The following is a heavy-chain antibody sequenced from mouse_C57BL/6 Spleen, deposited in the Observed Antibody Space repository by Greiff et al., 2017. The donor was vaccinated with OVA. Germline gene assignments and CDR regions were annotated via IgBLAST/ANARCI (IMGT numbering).Heavy chain of an antibody. Sequence: VKLQQPGAELVKPGASVTMSCKASGYTFTSYWITWVKQRPGQGLEWIGDLYPGSGSTNYNEKFKGKDTLTAEKSSSTAYMQLSSLTSEDSAVYFCARGQLRPSFFDYWGQGTTLTVSS. CDR2: LYPGSGST. D-gene: IGHD3-2*02. CDR3: ARGQLRPSFFDY. V-gene: IGHV1-55*01. CDR1: GYTFTSYW. J-gene: IGHJ2*01.